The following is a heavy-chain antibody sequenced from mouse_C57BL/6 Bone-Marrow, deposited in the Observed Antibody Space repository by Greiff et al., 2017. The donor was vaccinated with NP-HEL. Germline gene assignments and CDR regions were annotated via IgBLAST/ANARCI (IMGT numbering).Heavy chain of an antibody. V-gene: IGHV1-78*01. CDR3: ARNYYDSSYIYWYFDV. CDR1: GYTFTDHT. Sequence: QVQLQQSDAELVKPGASVKISCKVSGYTFTDHTIHWMKQRPEQGLEWIGYIYPRDGSTKYNEKFKGKATLTADNSSSTAYMQLNSLTSEDSAVYFCARNYYDSSYIYWYFDVWGTGTTVTVSS. J-gene: IGHJ1*03. CDR2: IYPRDGST. D-gene: IGHD1-1*01.